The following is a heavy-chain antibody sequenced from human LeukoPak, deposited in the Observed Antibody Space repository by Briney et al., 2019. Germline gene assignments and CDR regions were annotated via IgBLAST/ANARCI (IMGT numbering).Heavy chain of an antibody. CDR3: ARPMISVMSLGADF. CDR2: ISSDGSST. D-gene: IGHD3/OR15-3a*01. J-gene: IGHJ4*02. V-gene: IGHV3-74*01. CDR1: GFTFSNYW. Sequence: GGSLRLSCAVSGFTFSNYWMHWVRQAPGKGLVRVSCISSDGSSTNYADSVKGRFSISRDNAKNTLYLHMNSLRAEDTALYYCARPMISVMSLGADFWGQGSLVTVSS.